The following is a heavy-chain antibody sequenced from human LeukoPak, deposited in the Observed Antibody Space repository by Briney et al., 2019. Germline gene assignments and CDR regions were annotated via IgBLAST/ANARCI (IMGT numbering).Heavy chain of an antibody. J-gene: IGHJ4*02. D-gene: IGHD2-15*01. CDR1: GYRFTNYW. V-gene: IGHV5-51*01. Sequence: GESLKISCKGSGYRFTNYWIGWVRQMPGKGLEWMGIIYPGDSDTRYSPSFQGQVTISADKSISTAYLQWSSLKASDTAMYYCARRDQNCSGGSCYPYYFDYWGQGILVTVSS. CDR2: IYPGDSDT. CDR3: ARRDQNCSGGSCYPYYFDY.